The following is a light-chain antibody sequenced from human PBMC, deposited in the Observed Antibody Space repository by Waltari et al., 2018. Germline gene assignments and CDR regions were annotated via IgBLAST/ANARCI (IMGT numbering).Light chain of an antibody. J-gene: IGKJ5*01. CDR3: QQYNRWPPIT. V-gene: IGKV3-15*01. Sequence: EIVMTQSPATLSVSPGETATLSCRARQSVSSTVAWYQKKPGQAPRLLIYDASTRATSIPAKFRGSGSGTEFTLTISSLQSEDFAVYYCQQYNRWPPITFGRGTRLEIK. CDR2: DAS. CDR1: QSVSST.